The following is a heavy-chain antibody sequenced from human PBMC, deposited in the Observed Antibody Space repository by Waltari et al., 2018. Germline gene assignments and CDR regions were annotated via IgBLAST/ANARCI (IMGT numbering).Heavy chain of an antibody. CDR1: GGSISSGSYS. D-gene: IGHD3-22*01. V-gene: IGHV4-61*09. CDR2: IYTSGST. Sequence: QVQLQESGPGLVKPSQTLSLTCTVSGGSISSGSYSWSWIRQPAGKGLEWIGYIYTSGSTNYNPSLKSRVTISVDTSKNQFSLKLSSVTAADTAVYYCASRTMIVVGGAFDIWGQGTMVTVSS. J-gene: IGHJ3*02. CDR3: ASRTMIVVGGAFDI.